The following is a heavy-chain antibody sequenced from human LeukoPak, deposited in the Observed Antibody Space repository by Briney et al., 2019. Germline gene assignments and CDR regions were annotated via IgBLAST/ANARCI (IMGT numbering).Heavy chain of an antibody. J-gene: IGHJ1*01. CDR3: AREAAPNYDSSGYYRRAEYFQH. CDR2: ISYDGSNK. Sequence: GGSLRLSCAASGFTFSSYAMHWVRQAPGKGLEWVAVISYDGSNKYYADSVKGRFTISRDNSKNTLYLQMNSLRAEDTAVYYCAREAAPNYDSSGYYRRAEYFQHWGQGTLVTVSS. D-gene: IGHD3-22*01. CDR1: GFTFSSYA. V-gene: IGHV3-30*04.